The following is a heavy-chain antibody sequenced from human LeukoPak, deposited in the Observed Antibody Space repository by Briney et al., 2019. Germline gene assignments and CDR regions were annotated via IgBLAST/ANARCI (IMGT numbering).Heavy chain of an antibody. CDR1: GFTFSSYA. CDR2: IPYDGSNQ. CDR3: AGDPSPYCSGGRCSFDY. V-gene: IGHV3-30*04. Sequence: PGRSLRLSCAASGFTFSSYAMHWVRQAPGKGLEWVAVIPYDGSNQYYADSVKGRFIISRDNSKNTLYLQMNSLTADDTAVYYCAGDPSPYCSGGRCSFDYWGQGTLVTVSS. J-gene: IGHJ4*02. D-gene: IGHD2-15*01.